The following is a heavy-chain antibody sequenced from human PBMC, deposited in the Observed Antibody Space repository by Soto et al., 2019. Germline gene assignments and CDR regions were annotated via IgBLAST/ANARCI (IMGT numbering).Heavy chain of an antibody. Sequence: EVQLVESGGGLVKPGGSLRLSCAASGFTFSSYSMNWVRQAPGKGLEWVSSISSSSSYIYYADSVKGRFTISRDNAKNSLYLQMNSLRAEDTAVYYCARALGYCISPSCAQSGFDPWGQGTLVTVSS. V-gene: IGHV3-21*01. J-gene: IGHJ5*02. CDR2: ISSSSSYI. D-gene: IGHD2-2*01. CDR1: GFTFSSYS. CDR3: ARALGYCISPSCAQSGFDP.